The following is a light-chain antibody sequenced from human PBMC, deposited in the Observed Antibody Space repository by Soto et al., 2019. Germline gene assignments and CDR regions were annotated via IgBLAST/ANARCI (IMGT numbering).Light chain of an antibody. CDR2: DVS. CDR1: SSDVGGYNY. Sequence: QSALTQPASVSGSPGQSITISCTGTSSDVGGYNYVSWYQQHPGKAPKRMIYDVSNRPSGVSNRFSGSKSGNTASLAISGLQAEGEAEYYCSSYTSSSSLVVFGGGTKLTVL. J-gene: IGLJ2*01. V-gene: IGLV2-14*01. CDR3: SSYTSSSSLVV.